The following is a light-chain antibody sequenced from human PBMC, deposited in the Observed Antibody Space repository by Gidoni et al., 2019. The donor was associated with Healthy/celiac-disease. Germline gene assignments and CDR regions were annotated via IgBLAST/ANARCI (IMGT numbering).Light chain of an antibody. Sequence: DIQMTQSPSSLSASVGDRVTITCRASQSISSYLNWYQQKPGKAPKLLIYAASSLQSGVPSRFSGSGSGTDFTLTISSLQPADFATYYCQQSYSTPCTFXXXTKLEIK. CDR2: AAS. CDR1: QSISSY. J-gene: IGKJ2*02. CDR3: QQSYSTPCT. V-gene: IGKV1-39*01.